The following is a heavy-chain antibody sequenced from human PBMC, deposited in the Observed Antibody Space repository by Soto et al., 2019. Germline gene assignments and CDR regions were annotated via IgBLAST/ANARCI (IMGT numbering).Heavy chain of an antibody. J-gene: IGHJ5*02. CDR3: AKDRSSGWPGWFDP. V-gene: IGHV3-23*01. CDR1: GFPLCTYA. CDR2: ISCSGGST. Sequence: GGSLRISCADPGFPLCTYAISWVRQAPGKGLEWVSAISCSGGSTYYADSVKGRFTISRDNSKNTLYLQMNSLRAEDTAVYYCAKDRSSGWPGWFDPWGQGTLVTVSS. D-gene: IGHD6-19*01.